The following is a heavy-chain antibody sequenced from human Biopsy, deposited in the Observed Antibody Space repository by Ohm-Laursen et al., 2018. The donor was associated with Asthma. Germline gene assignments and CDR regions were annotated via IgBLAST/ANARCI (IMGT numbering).Heavy chain of an antibody. J-gene: IGHJ4*02. CDR3: ARKAGSCISRTCYSLDF. D-gene: IGHD2-2*01. Sequence: SVNLSCKFLGGTFNTYVIGWVRQAPGQGLEWMGGINSVFGTTTYPQKFPDRVTITADDSTSTVYMELSSLRSEDTAVYYCARKAGSCISRTCYSLDFWGQGTLVTVSS. CDR1: GGTFNTYV. V-gene: IGHV1-69*13. CDR2: INSVFGTT.